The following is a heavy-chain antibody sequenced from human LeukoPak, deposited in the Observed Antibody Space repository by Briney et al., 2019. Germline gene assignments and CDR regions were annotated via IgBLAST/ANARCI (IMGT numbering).Heavy chain of an antibody. CDR1: GFTFSGYA. D-gene: IGHD6-13*01. CDR2: ISGSDGST. V-gene: IGHV3-23*01. J-gene: IGHJ3*02. CDR3: AKGFVGAAAGTYDAFDI. Sequence: GGSLRLSCAASGFTFSGYAMTWVRQAPGKGLEWVSGISGSDGSTYYADSVKGRFTISRDNSKNTLYLQMNSLRAEDTAVYYCAKGFVGAAAGTYDAFDIWGHGTVVTVSS.